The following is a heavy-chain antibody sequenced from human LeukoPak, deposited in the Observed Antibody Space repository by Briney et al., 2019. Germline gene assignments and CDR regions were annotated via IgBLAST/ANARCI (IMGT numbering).Heavy chain of an antibody. Sequence: ASVKVSCKASGYTFTSYDINWVRQATGQGLEWMGWMNPNSGNTGYAQKFQGRVTMTRDTSTSTVYMELSSLRSEDTAVYYCARDLIAVAGTFGAFDIWGQGTMVTVSS. CDR3: ARDLIAVAGTFGAFDI. CDR1: GYTFTSYD. V-gene: IGHV1-8*01. D-gene: IGHD6-19*01. CDR2: MNPNSGNT. J-gene: IGHJ3*02.